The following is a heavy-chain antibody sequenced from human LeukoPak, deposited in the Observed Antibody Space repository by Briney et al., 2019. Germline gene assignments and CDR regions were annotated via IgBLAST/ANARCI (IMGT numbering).Heavy chain of an antibody. CDR3: MTDPLTRGGVEP. J-gene: IGHJ1*01. Sequence: GGSLILSCTTSGLTFTHAWMNWFRQAPGKGLEWVGRIKSNIDGGASDYGAPVKGRFTMSRDDSKNTLYLHMSALQIEVTVRYNCMTDPLTRGGVEPWGQGTLVTVSS. CDR2: IKSNIDGGAS. CDR1: GLTFTHAW. V-gene: IGHV3-15*01. D-gene: IGHD3-16*01.